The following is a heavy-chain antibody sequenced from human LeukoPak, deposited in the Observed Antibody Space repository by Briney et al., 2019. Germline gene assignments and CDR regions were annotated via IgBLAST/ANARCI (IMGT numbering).Heavy chain of an antibody. D-gene: IGHD6-6*01. V-gene: IGHV1-18*01. CDR1: GYTFTSYG. Sequence: GASVKVSCKASGYTFTSYGIIWVRQAPGQGLQWMGGITTYNGNTNYAQNLQGRVTMTTDTSTSTAYMELRNLISDDTAVYFCARESSFDYWGQGTLVTVSS. J-gene: IGHJ4*02. CDR2: ITTYNGNT. CDR3: ARESSFDY.